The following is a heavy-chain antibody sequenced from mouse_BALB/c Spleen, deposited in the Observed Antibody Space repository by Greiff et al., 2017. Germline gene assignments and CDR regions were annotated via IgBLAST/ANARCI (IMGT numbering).Heavy chain of an antibody. CDR3: ARRGYGNYVGAIDY. CDR1: GFTFSDYY. J-gene: IGHJ4*01. D-gene: IGHD2-1*01. CDR2: ISDGGSYT. Sequence: EVHLVESGGGLVKPGGSLKLSCAASGFTFSDYYMYWVRQTPEKRLEWVATISDGGSYTYYPDSVKGRFTISRDNAKNNLYLQMSSLKSEDTAMYYCARRGYGNYVGAIDYWGQGTSVTVSS. V-gene: IGHV5-4*02.